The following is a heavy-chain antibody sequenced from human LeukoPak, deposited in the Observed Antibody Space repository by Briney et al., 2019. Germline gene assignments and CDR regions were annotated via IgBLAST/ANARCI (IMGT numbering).Heavy chain of an antibody. CDR2: FDPEDGET. CDR3: IASSLWSGDLMDLGDFYYTDV. V-gene: IGHV1-24*01. J-gene: IGHJ6*03. CDR1: GYTLTELS. D-gene: IGHD3-10*01. Sequence: PGASVKVSCKVSGYTLTELSMQWVRQAPGKGLEWMGGFDPEDGETTYAQKFQGRVTMTEDTSTNTAYMELSSLRSEDTAMYYCIASSLWSGDLMDLGDFYYTDVWGKGTTVTVSS.